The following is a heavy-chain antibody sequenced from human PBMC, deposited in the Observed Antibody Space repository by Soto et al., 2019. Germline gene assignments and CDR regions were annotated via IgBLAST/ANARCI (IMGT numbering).Heavy chain of an antibody. Sequence: ASVKVSCKVSGYTLTELSMHWLRQAPGKGLEWMGGFDPEDGETIYAQKFQGRVTMTEDTSTDTAYMELSSLRSEDTAVYYCASTIFGVVIPWGFDYWGQGTLVTVSS. CDR3: ASTIFGVVIPWGFDY. J-gene: IGHJ4*02. D-gene: IGHD3-3*01. CDR2: FDPEDGET. CDR1: GYTLTELS. V-gene: IGHV1-24*01.